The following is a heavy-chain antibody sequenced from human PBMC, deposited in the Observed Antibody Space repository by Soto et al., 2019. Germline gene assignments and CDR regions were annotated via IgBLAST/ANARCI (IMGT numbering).Heavy chain of an antibody. J-gene: IGHJ4*02. V-gene: IGHV4-34*01. CDR3: ARGTLTMVRVPFDY. CDR2: INHSGST. CDR1: GGSFSGYY. Sequence: QVQLQQWGAGLLKPSETLSLTCAVYGGSFSGYYWSWIRQPPGKGLEWIGEINHSGSTNYNPSLKCRVTISVDTSKNQFSLKLSSVTAADTAVYYCARGTLTMVRVPFDYWGQGTLVTVSS. D-gene: IGHD3-10*01.